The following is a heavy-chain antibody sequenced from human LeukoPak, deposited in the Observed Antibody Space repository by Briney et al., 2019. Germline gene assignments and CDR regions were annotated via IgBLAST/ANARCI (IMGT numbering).Heavy chain of an antibody. CDR1: GFTFSSFS. V-gene: IGHV3-48*02. CDR2: ISSGSSTI. Sequence: GGSLRLSCAASGFTFSSFSMNWVRQAPGKGLEWVSYISSGSSTIYCADSVEGRFTISRDNAKNLLYLQMNSLRDEDTAVYYCARDHDYGFDFWGQGTLVTVSS. D-gene: IGHD4/OR15-4a*01. CDR3: ARDHDYGFDF. J-gene: IGHJ4*02.